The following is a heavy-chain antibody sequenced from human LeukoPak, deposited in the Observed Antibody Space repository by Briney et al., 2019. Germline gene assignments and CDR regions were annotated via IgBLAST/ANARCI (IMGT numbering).Heavy chain of an antibody. CDR3: AKELVDYDFWSGYYPKYYFDY. CDR1: GGSFSGYY. CDR2: INHSGST. Sequence: PSETLSLTCAVYGGSFSGYYWSWIRQPPGKGLEWIGEINHSGSTNCNPSLKSRATISVDTSKNQFSLKLSSVTAADTAVYYCAKELVDYDFWSGYYPKYYFDYWGQGTLVTVSS. J-gene: IGHJ4*02. V-gene: IGHV4-34*01. D-gene: IGHD3-3*01.